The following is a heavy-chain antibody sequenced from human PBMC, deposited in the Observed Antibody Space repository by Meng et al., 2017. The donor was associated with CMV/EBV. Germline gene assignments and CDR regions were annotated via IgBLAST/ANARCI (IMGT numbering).Heavy chain of an antibody. CDR2: IGSSGSTI. V-gene: IGHV3-48*03. J-gene: IGHJ5*01. Sequence: GESLKISCAASGFTFSSYEMNWVRQAPGKGLEWVSYIGSSGSTIYYADSVKGRFTISRDNAKNSLYLQMNSLRAEDTAVYYCASFSPLYCSSTSCSNNWFDPWGQGTLVTVSS. D-gene: IGHD2-2*01. CDR3: ASFSPLYCSSTSCSNNWFDP. CDR1: GFTFSSYE.